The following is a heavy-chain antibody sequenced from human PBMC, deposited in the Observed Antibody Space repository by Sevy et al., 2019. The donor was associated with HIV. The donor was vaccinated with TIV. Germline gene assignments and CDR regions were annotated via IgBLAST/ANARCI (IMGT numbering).Heavy chain of an antibody. Sequence: LSRSGPTLVKPTQTLTLTCTFSGFSLSTSGMCVSWIRQPPGKALEWLARIDWDDDKYYSTSLKTRLTISKDTSKNQVVLTMTNMDPVDTATYYCARIVSEATSYYYDILTGAFDYWGQGTLVTVSS. D-gene: IGHD3-9*01. CDR1: GFSLSTSGMC. J-gene: IGHJ4*02. CDR2: IDWDDDK. V-gene: IGHV2-70*11. CDR3: ARIVSEATSYYYDILTGAFDY.